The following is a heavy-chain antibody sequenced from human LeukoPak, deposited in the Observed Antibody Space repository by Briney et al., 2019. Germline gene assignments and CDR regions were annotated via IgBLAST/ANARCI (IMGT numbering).Heavy chain of an antibody. CDR1: GFTFSSYG. J-gene: IGHJ3*02. CDR2: IWYDGSKR. V-gene: IGHV3-30*02. Sequence: GGSLSLSCAASGFTFSSYGMHWVRQAPGKGLEWVASIWYDGSKRSYADSVEGRFTISRDNSKNTLYLHMNSLRAEDTAVYYCVKGEKQLIIVRGYAFDIWGQGTMVTVSS. D-gene: IGHD3-10*01. CDR3: VKGEKQLIIVRGYAFDI.